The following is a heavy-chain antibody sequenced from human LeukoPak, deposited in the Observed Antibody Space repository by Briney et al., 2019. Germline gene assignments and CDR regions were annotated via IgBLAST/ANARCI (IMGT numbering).Heavy chain of an antibody. Sequence: SETLSLTCTVSGGSISSYYWSWIRQPPGKGLEWIGYIYYSGSTYYNPSLKSRVTISVDTSKSQFSLKLSSVTAADTAVYYCARYQAVAGRIDYWGQGTLVTVSS. J-gene: IGHJ4*02. CDR1: GGSISSYY. V-gene: IGHV4-59*08. CDR2: IYYSGST. D-gene: IGHD6-19*01. CDR3: ARYQAVAGRIDY.